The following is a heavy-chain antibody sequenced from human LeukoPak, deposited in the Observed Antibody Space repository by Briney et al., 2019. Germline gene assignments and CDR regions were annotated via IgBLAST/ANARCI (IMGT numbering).Heavy chain of an antibody. CDR3: ARLPRGDY. Sequence: GGSLRLSCAASGVTFSNYEMNWVRQAPGKGLEWISYINGRGSTINYADSVKGRFTISRDNAKNSLYLQMYSLRVEDTAVYYCARLPRGDYWGQGTLVTVSS. V-gene: IGHV3-48*03. D-gene: IGHD3-16*01. CDR2: INGRGSTI. J-gene: IGHJ4*02. CDR1: GVTFSNYE.